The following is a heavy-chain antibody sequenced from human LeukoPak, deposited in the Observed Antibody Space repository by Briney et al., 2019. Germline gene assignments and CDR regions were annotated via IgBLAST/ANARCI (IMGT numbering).Heavy chain of an antibody. V-gene: IGHV4-59*11. CDR1: GGSISGHY. Sequence: SETLSLTCTVSGGSISGHYWSWIRQPPGMGLEWIGYIYYSGSTNYNPSLKSRVTISSDTSKNQFSLKLSSVTAADTAVYYCARGVGATPEFDYWGRGTLVTVSS. J-gene: IGHJ4*02. D-gene: IGHD1-26*01. CDR2: IYYSGST. CDR3: ARGVGATPEFDY.